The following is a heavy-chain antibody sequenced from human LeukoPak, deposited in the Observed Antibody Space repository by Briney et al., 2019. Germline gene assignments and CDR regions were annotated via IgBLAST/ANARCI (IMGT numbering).Heavy chain of an antibody. J-gene: IGHJ3*02. D-gene: IGHD6-13*01. CDR1: GGSISSYY. V-gene: IGHV4-59*01. CDR3: AGAPPLLYSSSSLGAFDI. Sequence: PSETLSLTCTASGGSISSYYWSWIRQPPGKGLEWVGSIYYSGSTNYNPSLRRRATRSVDTHKNQFSLKLNSVTAADTDVYYCAGAPPLLYSSSSLGAFDIWGQGTMVTVSS. CDR2: IYYSGST.